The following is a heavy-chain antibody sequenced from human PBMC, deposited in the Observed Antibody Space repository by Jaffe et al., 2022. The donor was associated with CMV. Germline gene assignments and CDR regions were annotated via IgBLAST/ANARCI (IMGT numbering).Heavy chain of an antibody. CDR3: TRGDTLVGDDYGDYVGFDY. CDR1: GFTFGDYA. J-gene: IGHJ4*02. D-gene: IGHD4-17*01. CDR2: IRSKAYGGTT. Sequence: EVQLVESGGGLVQPGRSLRLSCTASGFTFGDYAMSWVRQAPGKGLEWVGFIRSKAYGGTTEYAASVKGRFTISRDDSKSIAYLQMNSLKTEDTAVYYCTRGDTLVGDDYGDYVGFDYWGQGTLVTVSS. V-gene: IGHV3-49*04.